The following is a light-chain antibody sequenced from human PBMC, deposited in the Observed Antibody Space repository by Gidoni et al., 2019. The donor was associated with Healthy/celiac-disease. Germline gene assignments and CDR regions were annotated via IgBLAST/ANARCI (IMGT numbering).Light chain of an antibody. V-gene: IGKV1-39*01. J-gene: IGKJ3*01. CDR3: QQSYSTPPEFT. CDR2: AAS. CDR1: QSISSY. Sequence: DIQMTQSPSSLSASVGDRVTIPCRASQSISSYLNWYQQKPGKAPKLLISAASSLQSGVPSRFSGSGSGTDFTLTISSLQPEDFATYYCQQSYSTPPEFTFGPGTKVDIK.